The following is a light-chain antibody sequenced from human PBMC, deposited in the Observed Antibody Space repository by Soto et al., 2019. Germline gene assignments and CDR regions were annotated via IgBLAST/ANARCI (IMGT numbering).Light chain of an antibody. CDR1: SSDVGGYNY. J-gene: IGLJ1*01. Sequence: QSVLTQPRSVSGSPGQAVTISCTGTSSDVGGYNYVSWYQQHPGKAPKLMIYDVSKRPSGVPDRFPGSKSGNTASLTISGLQAEDEADYYCSSYAGSYTFDSVFGTGTKVT. CDR3: SSYAGSYTFDSV. CDR2: DVS. V-gene: IGLV2-11*01.